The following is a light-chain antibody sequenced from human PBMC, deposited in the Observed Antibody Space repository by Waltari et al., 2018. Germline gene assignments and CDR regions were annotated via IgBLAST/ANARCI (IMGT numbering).Light chain of an antibody. CDR2: GIS. CDR1: RIISNNY. CDR3: QQFGGSPKYT. Sequence: EIVLTQSPGTLSFSTGDRATLSCRASRIISNNYLAWYQAKPGQAPRLLIYGISHRATGIPDRFSGGGSGTDFTLTISRLEPEDFAVYYCQQFGGSPKYTFGQGTKLEIK. V-gene: IGKV3-20*01. J-gene: IGKJ2*01.